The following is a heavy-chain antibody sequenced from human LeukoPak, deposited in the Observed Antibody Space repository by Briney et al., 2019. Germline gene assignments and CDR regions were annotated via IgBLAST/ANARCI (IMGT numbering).Heavy chain of an antibody. CDR2: INPNSGGT. D-gene: IGHD6-19*01. CDR1: GYTFTGYY. V-gene: IGHV1-2*02. CDR3: ARESGGWHFNFDY. Sequence: ASVKVSCKASGYTFTGYYMHWVRQAPGQGLEWMGWINPNSGGTNYAQKFQGRVTMTRDTSITTAYMELSRLIFDDTAVYYCARESGGWHFNFDYWGQGILVTVSS. J-gene: IGHJ4*02.